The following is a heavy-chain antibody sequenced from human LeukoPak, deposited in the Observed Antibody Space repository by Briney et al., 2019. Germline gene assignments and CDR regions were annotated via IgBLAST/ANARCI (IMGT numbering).Heavy chain of an antibody. CDR2: IYYSGNT. CDR1: AGSISSDSYY. CDR3: ASTSPKYYYESSGYSSLFDN. Sequence: SETLSLTCTVSAGSISSDSYYWGWIRQPPGKGLEWIGTIYYSGNTYYNPALKSRLTISVDTSKNQVSLKLRSVTAADTALYYCASTSPKYYYESSGYSSLFDNWGQGTLVTVSS. D-gene: IGHD3-22*01. J-gene: IGHJ4*02. V-gene: IGHV4-39*07.